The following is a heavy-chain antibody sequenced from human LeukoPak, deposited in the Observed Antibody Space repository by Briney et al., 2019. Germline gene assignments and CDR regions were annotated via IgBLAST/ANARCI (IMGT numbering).Heavy chain of an antibody. CDR2: ISGGGDAT. CDR1: DFTFSTYA. D-gene: IGHD6-13*01. CDR3: ARDLMGIAYRGAFYY. V-gene: IGHV3-23*01. Sequence: PGGSLRLSCAASDFTFSTYAMSWVRQAPGKGLEWVSTISGGGDATYYADSVKGRFTISRDNSKNTLYLQMNSLRAEDTAVYYCARDLMGIAYRGAFYYWGQGTLVTVSS. J-gene: IGHJ4*02.